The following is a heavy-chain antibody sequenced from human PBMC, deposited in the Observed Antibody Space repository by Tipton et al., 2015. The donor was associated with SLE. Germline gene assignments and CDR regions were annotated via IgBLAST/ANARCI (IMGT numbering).Heavy chain of an antibody. CDR1: GFTFHTYA. CDR2: ISYDAINK. Sequence: SLRLSCAASGFTFHTYAMHWVRQAPGKGLEWVAVISYDAINKNYADSVKGRFTISRDNSKNTLYLRMNSLRVEDTAVYFCARDHLSSSLGNWGQGTLVTVSS. D-gene: IGHD6-6*01. J-gene: IGHJ4*02. CDR3: ARDHLSSSLGN. V-gene: IGHV3-30*14.